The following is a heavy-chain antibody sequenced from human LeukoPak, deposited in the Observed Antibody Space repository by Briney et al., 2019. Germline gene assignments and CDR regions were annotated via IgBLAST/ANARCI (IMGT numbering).Heavy chain of an antibody. CDR2: IYTTGST. J-gene: IGHJ4*02. V-gene: IGHV4-61*02. CDR3: ARDLFSGGG. CDR1: GGSVSSGSYY. D-gene: IGHD3-16*01. Sequence: SETLSLTCTVSGGSVSSGSYYWRWIRQPAGKGLEWIGRIYTTGSTNYNPSLESRVTISLDTSKNQFSLKLASVTATDTAVYYCARDLFSGGGWGQGTLVTVSS.